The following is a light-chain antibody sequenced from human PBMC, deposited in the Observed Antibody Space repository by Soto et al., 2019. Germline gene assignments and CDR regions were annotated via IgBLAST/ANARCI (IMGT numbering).Light chain of an antibody. CDR3: QQYGNSPWT. CDR2: SAS. Sequence: EIVLTQSPGTLSLSPGERATLSCRASQSVTSTFLAWYQQKPGQAPRLLIYSASSRATGIPDRFSGSGSGTDFTLTISRLEPEDFAVYNCQQYGNSPWTFGQGTKVEIK. J-gene: IGKJ1*01. CDR1: QSVTSTF. V-gene: IGKV3-20*01.